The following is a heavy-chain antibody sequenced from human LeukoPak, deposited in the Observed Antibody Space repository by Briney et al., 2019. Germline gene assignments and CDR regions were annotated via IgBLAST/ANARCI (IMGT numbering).Heavy chain of an antibody. CDR1: GGSISSSNW. V-gene: IGHV4-4*02. Sequence: PSETLSLTCAVSGGSISSSNWWSWVRQPPGKGLEWIGEIYHSGSTNYNPSLKSRVTISVDKSKNQFSLKLSSVTAADTAVYYCARARYDFWSGYFSSFDYWGQGTLVTVSS. CDR3: ARARYDFWSGYFSSFDY. CDR2: IYHSGST. J-gene: IGHJ4*02. D-gene: IGHD3-3*01.